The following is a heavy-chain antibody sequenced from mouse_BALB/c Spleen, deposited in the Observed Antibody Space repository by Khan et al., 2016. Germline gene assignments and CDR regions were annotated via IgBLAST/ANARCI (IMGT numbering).Heavy chain of an antibody. Sequence: EVELVESGGGLVQPGGSLKLSCAASGFTFSSYTMYWVRQTPGKRLEWVAYISNGGGSTYYPDTVKGRVTISRDKAKNTLYPQMSSLKSEDTAMYYGARLTPRYCYGSSPYYFDYWGQGTTLTVSS. D-gene: IGHD1-1*01. CDR3: ARLTPRYCYGSSPYYFDY. CDR1: GFTFSSYT. V-gene: IGHV5-12-2*01. CDR2: ISNGGGST. J-gene: IGHJ2*01.